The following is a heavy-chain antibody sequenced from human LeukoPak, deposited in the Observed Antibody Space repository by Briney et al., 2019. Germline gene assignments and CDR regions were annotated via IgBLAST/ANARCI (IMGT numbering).Heavy chain of an antibody. CDR3: ASGRFLEWFDAFDI. V-gene: IGHV4-34*01. CDR1: GGSFSGYY. J-gene: IGHJ3*02. D-gene: IGHD3-3*01. Sequence: SETLSLTCAVYGGSFSGYYWSWIRQPPGKGLEWIGEINHSGSTNYNPSLKSRVTISVDTSKNQFSLKLSSVTAADTAVYYCASGRFLEWFDAFDIWGQGTMVTVSS. CDR2: INHSGST.